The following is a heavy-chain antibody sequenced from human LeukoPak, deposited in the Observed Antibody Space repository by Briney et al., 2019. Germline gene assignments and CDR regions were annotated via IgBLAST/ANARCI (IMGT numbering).Heavy chain of an antibody. V-gene: IGHV4-39*01. CDR3: ARQFLTGYYPIAYYFDY. J-gene: IGHJ4*02. Sequence: SETLSLTCTVSGGSISSYYWGWIRQPPGKGLEWIGSIYYSGSTYYNPSLKSRVTISVDTSKNQFSLKLSSVTAADTAVYYCARQFLTGYYPIAYYFDYWGQGTLVTVSS. CDR1: GGSISSYY. D-gene: IGHD3-9*01. CDR2: IYYSGST.